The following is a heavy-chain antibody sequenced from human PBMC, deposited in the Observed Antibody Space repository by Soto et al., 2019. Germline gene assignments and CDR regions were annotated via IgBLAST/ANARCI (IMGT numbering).Heavy chain of an antibody. J-gene: IGHJ1*01. CDR2: IYYSGST. Sequence: RKGLEWIGYIYYSGSTNYNPSLKSRVTISVDTSKNQFSLKLSSVTAADSVLSSRGRSSGSQHDLGNWGQ. CDR3: GRSSGSQHDLGN. D-gene: IGHD3-22*01. V-gene: IGHV4-59*01.